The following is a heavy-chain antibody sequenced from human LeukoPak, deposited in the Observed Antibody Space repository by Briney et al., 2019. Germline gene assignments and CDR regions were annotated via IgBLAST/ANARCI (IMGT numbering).Heavy chain of an antibody. Sequence: PGGSLRLSCAASGFTFSSYAMSWVRQAPGKGLEWVSAISGGGGSTYYADSVKGRFTISRDNAKNSLYLQMNSLRAEDTAVYYCARQNVVGATDYWGQGTLVTVSS. J-gene: IGHJ4*02. CDR1: GFTFSSYA. CDR2: ISGGGGST. CDR3: ARQNVVGATDY. V-gene: IGHV3-23*01. D-gene: IGHD1-26*01.